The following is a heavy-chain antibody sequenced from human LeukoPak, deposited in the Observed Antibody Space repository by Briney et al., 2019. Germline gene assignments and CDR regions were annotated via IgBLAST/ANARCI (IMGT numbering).Heavy chain of an antibody. CDR3: ASETQQLDSQYFDY. V-gene: IGHV3-30*02. CDR1: GFIFSSYG. D-gene: IGHD6-13*01. CDR2: IRYDGSNT. J-gene: IGHJ4*02. Sequence: GRSLRLSCAASGFIFSSYGMHWVRQAPGKGLEWVAFIRYDGSNTYYADSVKGRFTISRDNSKNTLYLQMNSLRGEDTAVYYCASETQQLDSQYFDYWGQGTLVTVSS.